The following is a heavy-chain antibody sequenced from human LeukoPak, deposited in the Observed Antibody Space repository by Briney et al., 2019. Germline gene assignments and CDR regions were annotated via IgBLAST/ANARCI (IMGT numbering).Heavy chain of an antibody. CDR1: GYTFTSYG. Sequence: ASVKVSCKASGYTFTSYGVSWVRQAPGQGLKWMGWISAYNGNTNYAQKLQGRVTMTTDTSTSTAYMELRSLRSDDTAVYYCARDIALYYDILTGVDAFDIWGQGTMVTVSS. V-gene: IGHV1-18*01. CDR2: ISAYNGNT. J-gene: IGHJ3*02. CDR3: ARDIALYYDILTGVDAFDI. D-gene: IGHD3-9*01.